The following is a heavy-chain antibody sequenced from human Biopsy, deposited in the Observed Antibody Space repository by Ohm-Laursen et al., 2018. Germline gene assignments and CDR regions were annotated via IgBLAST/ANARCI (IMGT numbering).Heavy chain of an antibody. V-gene: IGHV4-59*12. J-gene: IGHJ3*01. Sequence: SETLSLTCSVSGVSISSYFWSWIRQPLGKGLEWIGYVSYSGNTKYNPSLKSRVIISADTSKKQLSLRLRSVTAADTAMYYCASVVLGPTNDAFDLWGQGTMVVVSS. CDR3: ASVVLGPTNDAFDL. CDR1: GVSISSYF. CDR2: VSYSGNT. D-gene: IGHD3-22*01.